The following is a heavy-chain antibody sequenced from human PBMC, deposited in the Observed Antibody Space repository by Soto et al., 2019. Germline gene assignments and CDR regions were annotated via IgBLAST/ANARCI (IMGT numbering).Heavy chain of an antibody. J-gene: IGHJ6*02. CDR2: IYPGDSDT. V-gene: IGHV5-51*01. CDR3: ARQGGSLNYYYYGMDV. CDR1: GYSFTSYW. Sequence: GESLKISCKGSGYSFTSYWIGWVRQMPGKGLEWMGIIYPGDSDTRYSPSFQGQVTISADKSISTDYLQWSSLKASDTAMYYCARQGGSLNYYYYGMDVWGQGTTVTVSS. D-gene: IGHD1-26*01.